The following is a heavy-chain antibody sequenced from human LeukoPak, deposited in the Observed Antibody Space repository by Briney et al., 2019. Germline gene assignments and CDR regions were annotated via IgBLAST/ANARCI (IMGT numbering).Heavy chain of an antibody. V-gene: IGHV3-23*01. CDR3: AKNYYDYTGPYSWVFDY. D-gene: IGHD3-22*01. J-gene: IGHJ4*02. Sequence: GGSLRLSCPASGSTFTNFAMSWVRQAPGKGLEWVSGILASGGTTYYADSVKGRFTSSRDNSKNTLYLQMSSLGAEDTAIYYCAKNYYDYTGPYSWVFDYWGQGTLVTVSS. CDR2: ILASGGTT. CDR1: GSTFTNFA.